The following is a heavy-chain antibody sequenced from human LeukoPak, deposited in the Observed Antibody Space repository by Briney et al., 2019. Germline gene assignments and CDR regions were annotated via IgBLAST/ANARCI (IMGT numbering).Heavy chain of an antibody. CDR3: AREDIVVVVAANWFDP. V-gene: IGHV1-69*04. CDR1: GGTFSSYA. Sequence: SVKLSCKASGGTFSSYAISWVRQAPGPGLEWMGRIIPIFGIANYAQKFQGRVTITADKSTSTAYMELSSLRSEDTAVYYCAREDIVVVVAANWFDPWGQGTLVTVSS. D-gene: IGHD2-15*01. J-gene: IGHJ5*02. CDR2: IIPIFGIA.